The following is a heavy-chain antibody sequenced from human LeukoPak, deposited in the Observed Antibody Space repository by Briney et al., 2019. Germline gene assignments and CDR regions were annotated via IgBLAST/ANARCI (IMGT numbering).Heavy chain of an antibody. Sequence: GGSLRLSCAVSGFTVSSNYMSWVRQAPGKGLEWVSYISSSSSTIYYADSVKGRFTISRDNAKNSLYLQMNSLRDEDTAVYYCASGMYSSSWSDAFDIWGQGTMATVSS. V-gene: IGHV3-48*02. CDR2: ISSSSSTI. CDR3: ASGMYSSSWSDAFDI. D-gene: IGHD6-13*01. CDR1: GFTVSSNY. J-gene: IGHJ3*02.